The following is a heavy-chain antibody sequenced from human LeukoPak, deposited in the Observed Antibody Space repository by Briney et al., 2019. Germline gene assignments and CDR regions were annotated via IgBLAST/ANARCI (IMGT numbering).Heavy chain of an antibody. J-gene: IGHJ4*02. CDR2: IYYSGST. CDR3: ASLQVDVYYFDY. Sequence: SETLSLTCTVSGGSISSSTSYWGWIRQSPGKGLEWIGSIYYSGSTYYNPSLKSRVTISVDTSKNQFSLKLSSVTAADTAVYYCASLQVDVYYFDYWGQGTLVTVSS. CDR1: GGSISSSTSY. V-gene: IGHV4-39*01.